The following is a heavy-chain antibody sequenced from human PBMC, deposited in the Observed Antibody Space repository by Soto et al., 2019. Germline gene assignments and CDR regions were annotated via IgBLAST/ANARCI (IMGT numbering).Heavy chain of an antibody. D-gene: IGHD3-22*01. J-gene: IGHJ4*02. CDR1: GYTFTGYY. Sequence: ASVKVSCKASGYTFTGYYMHWVRQAPGQGLEWMGWINPNSGGTNYAQKFQGRVTMTRDTSISTAYMELSRLRSDDTAVYYCAREDMLVVVKIFDYWGQGTLVTVSS. CDR3: AREDMLVVVKIFDY. V-gene: IGHV1-2*02. CDR2: INPNSGGT.